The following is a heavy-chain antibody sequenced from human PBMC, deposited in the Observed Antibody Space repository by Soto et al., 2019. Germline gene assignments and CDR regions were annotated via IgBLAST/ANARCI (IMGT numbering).Heavy chain of an antibody. Sequence: SETLSLTCTVSGGSIGGYYWSWIRQPAGKGLEWIGRMYNSERTNYNPSLKSRVTMSMDTSKNQFSLRLTSVTAADTAVYFCAREPLTHSYFDLWGQGTLVTVSS. J-gene: IGHJ4*02. CDR1: GGSIGGYY. CDR3: AREPLTHSYFDL. CDR2: MYNSERT. V-gene: IGHV4-4*07.